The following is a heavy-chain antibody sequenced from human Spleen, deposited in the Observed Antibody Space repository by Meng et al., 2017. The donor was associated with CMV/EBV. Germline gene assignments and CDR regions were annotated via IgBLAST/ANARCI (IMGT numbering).Heavy chain of an antibody. CDR1: GYTFTSYG. Sequence: ASVKVSCKASGYTFTSYGISWVRQAPGQGLEWMGIFNPTGGSTSYAQKFQGRVTMTRDTSTSTVYMELSSLRSEDTAVYYCATKSFTTHWDWFDPWGQGTLVTVSS. CDR2: FNPTGGST. D-gene: IGHD2-15*01. J-gene: IGHJ5*02. V-gene: IGHV1-46*01. CDR3: ATKSFTTHWDWFDP.